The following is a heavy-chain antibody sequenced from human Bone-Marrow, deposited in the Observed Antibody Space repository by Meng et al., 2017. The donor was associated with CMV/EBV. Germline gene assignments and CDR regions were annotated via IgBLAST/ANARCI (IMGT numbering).Heavy chain of an antibody. Sequence: SETLSLTCTVSGGSISSSSTYYWGWIRQSPGKGLEWIGSISYSGSTYYSPSLKSRVTISVDTSKSQFALKVSSVTAADTAVYYCASITMSYTRFDYWGQGSLVTVSS. CDR2: ISYSGST. CDR1: GGSISSSSTYY. CDR3: ASITMSYTRFDY. D-gene: IGHD3-10*02. J-gene: IGHJ4*02. V-gene: IGHV4-39*06.